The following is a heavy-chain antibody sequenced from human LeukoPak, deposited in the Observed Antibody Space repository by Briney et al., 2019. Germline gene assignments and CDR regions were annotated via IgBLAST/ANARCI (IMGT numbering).Heavy chain of an antibody. CDR3: ARVEKVLSGTDY. Sequence: PSETLSLTCTVSGGSISSSSYYWGWIRQPPGKGLEWIGSIYYSGSTYYNPSLKSRVTVSVDTSKNQFSLKLSSVTAADTAVYYCARVEKVLSGTDYWGQGTLVTVSS. J-gene: IGHJ4*02. D-gene: IGHD3-3*01. V-gene: IGHV4-39*07. CDR1: GGSISSSSYY. CDR2: IYYSGST.